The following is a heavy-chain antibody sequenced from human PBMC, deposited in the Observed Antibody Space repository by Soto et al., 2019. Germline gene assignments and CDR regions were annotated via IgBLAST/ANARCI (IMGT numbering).Heavy chain of an antibody. V-gene: IGHV5-51*01. J-gene: IGHJ6*02. CDR1: GYIFTSYW. CDR2: IYPGDSDT. Sequence: GESLKISCKGSGYIFTSYWIGWVRQMPGKGLEWMGIIYPGDSDTRYSPSFQGHVTISADKSISTAYLQWSSLKASDTAMYYCARHSNTIFGVLNAMDVWGQGTTVTVSS. D-gene: IGHD3-3*01. CDR3: ARHSNTIFGVLNAMDV.